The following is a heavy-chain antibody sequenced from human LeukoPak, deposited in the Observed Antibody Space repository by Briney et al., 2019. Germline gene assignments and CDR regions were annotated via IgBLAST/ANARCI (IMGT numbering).Heavy chain of an antibody. D-gene: IGHD1-26*01. V-gene: IGHV4-38-2*02. CDR3: ARDVKFIGGSYGAFDI. CDR1: GYSISSGYY. Sequence: SETLSLTCAVSGYSISSGYYWGWIRQPPGKGLEWIGSIYHSGSTYYNPSLKSRVTISVDTSKNQFSLKLSSVTAADTAVYYCARDVKFIGGSYGAFDIWGQGTMVTVSS. CDR2: IYHSGST. J-gene: IGHJ3*02.